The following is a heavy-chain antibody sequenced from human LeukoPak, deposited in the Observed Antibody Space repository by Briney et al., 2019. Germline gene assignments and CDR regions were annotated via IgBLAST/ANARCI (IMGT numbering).Heavy chain of an antibody. CDR1: GFTFSSYA. CDR2: ISGSGGST. J-gene: IGHJ6*03. CDR3: AKGTIFGVVITSYYMDV. D-gene: IGHD3-3*01. Sequence: GGSLRLSCAASGFTFSSYAMRWVRQAPGKGLEWVSAISGSGGSTYYADSVKGRFTVSRDNSKNTLYLQMNSLRAEDTAVYYCAKGTIFGVVITSYYMDVWGKGTTVTVSS. V-gene: IGHV3-23*01.